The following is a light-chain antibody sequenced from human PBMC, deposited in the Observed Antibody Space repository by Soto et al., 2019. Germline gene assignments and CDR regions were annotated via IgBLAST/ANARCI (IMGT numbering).Light chain of an antibody. CDR1: QGINNW. CDR3: PQVDRFPQFT. CDR2: AAS. J-gene: IGKJ5*01. Sequence: DIQMTQSPSSVSASVGDRVTITCRASQGINNWLAWYQQRPGQAPKLLIYAASTLNSGVPSRFSGSGSGTDFTLTINSLQPEDFATYYCPQVDRFPQFTFGQGTRLEIE. V-gene: IGKV1-12*01.